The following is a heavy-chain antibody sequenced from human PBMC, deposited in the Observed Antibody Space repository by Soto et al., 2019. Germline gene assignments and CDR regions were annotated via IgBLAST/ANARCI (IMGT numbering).Heavy chain of an antibody. V-gene: IGHV1-8*01. D-gene: IGHD2-2*01. J-gene: IGHJ3*02. CDR1: GYTFTSYD. CDR2: MNPNSGNT. Sequence: ASMKVSCKASGYTFTSYDINWVRQATGQGLEWMGWMNPNSGNTGYAQKFQGRVTMTRNTSISTAYMELSSLRSEDTAVYYCARVFCSSTSCYVRDAFDIWGQGTMVTVSS. CDR3: ARVFCSSTSCYVRDAFDI.